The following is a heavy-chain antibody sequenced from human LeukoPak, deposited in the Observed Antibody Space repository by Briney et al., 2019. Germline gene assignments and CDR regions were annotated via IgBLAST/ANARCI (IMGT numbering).Heavy chain of an antibody. Sequence: GGSLRLSCAASGFTFSNAWMSWVRQAPGKGLEWVGRIKSKTDGGTTDYAAPVKGRFTISRDDSKNTLYLQMNSLKTEDTAVYYCTTDPDDSSGFDYDIWGQGTMVTVSS. J-gene: IGHJ3*02. V-gene: IGHV3-15*01. D-gene: IGHD3-22*01. CDR3: TTDPDDSSGFDYDI. CDR2: IKSKTDGGTT. CDR1: GFTFSNAW.